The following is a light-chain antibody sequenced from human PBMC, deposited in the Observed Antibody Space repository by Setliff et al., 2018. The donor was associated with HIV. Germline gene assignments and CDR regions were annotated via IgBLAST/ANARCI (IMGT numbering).Light chain of an antibody. CDR1: SSDVGGHNY. Sequence: QSALAQPASVSGSPGQSITISCSGTSSDVGGHNYVSWYQQRPGSAPKLMIYDVSNRPSGVSNRFSGSKSGNTASLTISGLQAEDEADYYCCSYTSSSTYVFGTGTKVTV. CDR3: CSYTSSSTYV. J-gene: IGLJ1*01. CDR2: DVS. V-gene: IGLV2-14*03.